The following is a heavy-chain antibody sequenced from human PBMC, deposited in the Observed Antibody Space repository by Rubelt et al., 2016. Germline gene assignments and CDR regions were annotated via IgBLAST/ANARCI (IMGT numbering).Heavy chain of an antibody. V-gene: IGHV3-23*01. Sequence: APGKGLEWVSAISGSGGSTYYADSVKGRFTISRDNSKNTLYLQMNSLRAEDTAVYYCARLWASSSTLDYWGRGTLVTVSS. D-gene: IGHD6-6*01. CDR2: ISGSGGST. J-gene: IGHJ4*02. CDR3: ARLWASSSTLDY.